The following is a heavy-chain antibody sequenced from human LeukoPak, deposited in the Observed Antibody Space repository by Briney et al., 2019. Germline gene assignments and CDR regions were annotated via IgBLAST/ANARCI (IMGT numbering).Heavy chain of an antibody. D-gene: IGHD6-13*01. Sequence: GGSLRLSCAASGFTFSSYSVNWVRQAPGKGLEWVSSISSSSSYIYYADSVKGRFTISRDNAKNSLYLQMNSLRAEDTAVYYCARKRGAAAASFDYWGQGTLVTVSS. V-gene: IGHV3-21*01. CDR1: GFTFSSYS. CDR3: ARKRGAAAASFDY. J-gene: IGHJ4*02. CDR2: ISSSSSYI.